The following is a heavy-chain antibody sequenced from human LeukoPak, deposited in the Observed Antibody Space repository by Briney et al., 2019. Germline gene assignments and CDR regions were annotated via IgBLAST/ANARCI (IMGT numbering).Heavy chain of an antibody. CDR1: GFTFSSYS. V-gene: IGHV3-21*01. CDR3: ARDLEMGASDTDY. J-gene: IGHJ4*02. D-gene: IGHD5-24*01. Sequence: NAGGSLRLSCAASGFTFSSYSMTWVRQAPGKGLEWVSSISSSSSYIYYADSVKGRFTISRDNAKNSLYLQMNSPRAEDTAVYYCARDLEMGASDTDYWGQGTLVTVSS. CDR2: ISSSSSYI.